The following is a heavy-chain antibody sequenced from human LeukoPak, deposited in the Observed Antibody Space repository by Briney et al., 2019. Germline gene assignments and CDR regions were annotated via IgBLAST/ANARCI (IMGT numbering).Heavy chain of an antibody. Sequence: ASVTVSCKASGYTFIDYYMHWVRQAPGQGLEWIGWISPNSGGTKYVQKFQGRVTMTRDTSITTVYMELSGLSFDDTAVYYCARGGGRYSVDYWGRGTLVIVSS. J-gene: IGHJ4*02. CDR3: ARGGGRYSVDY. CDR1: GYTFIDYY. CDR2: ISPNSGGT. D-gene: IGHD1-26*01. V-gene: IGHV1-2*02.